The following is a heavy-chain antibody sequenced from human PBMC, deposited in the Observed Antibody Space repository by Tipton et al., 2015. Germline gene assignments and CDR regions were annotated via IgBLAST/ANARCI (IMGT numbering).Heavy chain of an antibody. CDR2: VYFTGST. J-gene: IGHJ6*02. CDR1: GGSVSRSSSY. D-gene: IGHD2-15*01. CDR3: ARHVGHCSGGSCYPGRFGMDV. V-gene: IGHV4-39*01. Sequence: TLSLTCTVSGGSVSRSSSYWGWIRQPPGKGLEWIGNVYFTGSTHYNSSLKSRVSISVDTSKNQFSLKLSSVTAADTAVYYCARHVGHCSGGSCYPGRFGMDVWGQGTAVTVSS.